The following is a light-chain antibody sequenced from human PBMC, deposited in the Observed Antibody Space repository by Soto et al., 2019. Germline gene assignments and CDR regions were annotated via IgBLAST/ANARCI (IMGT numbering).Light chain of an antibody. CDR3: QKHSTAPWT. CDR2: ATS. CDR1: QGISKY. J-gene: IGKJ1*01. V-gene: IGKV1-27*01. Sequence: DIQMTQFPSSLSASVGDRVTITCRASQGISKYVAWYQQKPGKVPKLLIYATSTLQSEVPSRFSASGSGTDFTLTISSLQPEDVATYYCQKHSTAPWTFGQGTKVEI.